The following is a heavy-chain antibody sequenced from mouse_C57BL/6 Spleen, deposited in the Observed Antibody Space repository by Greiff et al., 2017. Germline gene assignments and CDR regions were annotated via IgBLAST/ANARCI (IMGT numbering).Heavy chain of an antibody. D-gene: IGHD3-2*01. J-gene: IGHJ2*01. CDR1: GFTFTDYY. V-gene: IGHV7-3*01. CDR3: ARSPRQLDYFDY. CDR2: IRNKANGYTT. Sequence: EVKLMESGGGLVQPGGSLSLSCAASGFTFTDYYMSWVRQPPGKALEWLGFIRNKANGYTTEYSASVKGRFTISRDNSQSILYLQMNALRAEDSATYYCARSPRQLDYFDYWGQGTTLTVSS.